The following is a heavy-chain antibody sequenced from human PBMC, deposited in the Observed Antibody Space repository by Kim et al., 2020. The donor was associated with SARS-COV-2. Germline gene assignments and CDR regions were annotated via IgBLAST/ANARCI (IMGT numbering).Heavy chain of an antibody. J-gene: IGHJ4*02. CDR2: ISYDGSNK. V-gene: IGHV3-33*05. Sequence: GGSLRLSCAASGFTFSSYGMHWVRQAPGKGLEWVAVISYDGSNKYYADSVKGRFTISRDNSKNTLYLQMNSLRAEDTAVYYCARFGIQGYYDSSGSYDYWGQGTLVTVSS. CDR3: ARFGIQGYYDSSGSYDY. CDR1: GFTFSSYG. D-gene: IGHD3-22*01.